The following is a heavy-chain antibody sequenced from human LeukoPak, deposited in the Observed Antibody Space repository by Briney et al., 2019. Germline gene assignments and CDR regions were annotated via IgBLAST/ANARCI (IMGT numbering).Heavy chain of an antibody. Sequence: PVGSLRLSCAASGFTFSSYGMHWVRQAPGKGLEWVAFIRYDGSNKYYADSVKGRFTISRDNSKNTLYLQMNSLRAEDTSVYYCAKVLVVAEQFFPDNYWGQGTLVTVSS. V-gene: IGHV3-30*02. J-gene: IGHJ4*02. CDR3: AKVLVVAEQFFPDNY. D-gene: IGHD2-15*01. CDR2: IRYDGSNK. CDR1: GFTFSSYG.